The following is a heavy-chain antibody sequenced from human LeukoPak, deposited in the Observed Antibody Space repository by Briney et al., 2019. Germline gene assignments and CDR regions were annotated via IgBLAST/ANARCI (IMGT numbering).Heavy chain of an antibody. J-gene: IGHJ4*02. CDR1: GFTFSSYA. V-gene: IGHV3-30-3*01. CDR3: ARDQDPYYYDSRGGD. Sequence: TGGSLRLSCAASGFTFSSYAMHWVRQAPGKGLEWVAVISYDGSNKYYADSVKGRFTISRDNSKNTLYLQMNSLRAEDTAVYYCARDQDPYYYDSRGGDWGQGTLVTVSS. D-gene: IGHD3-22*01. CDR2: ISYDGSNK.